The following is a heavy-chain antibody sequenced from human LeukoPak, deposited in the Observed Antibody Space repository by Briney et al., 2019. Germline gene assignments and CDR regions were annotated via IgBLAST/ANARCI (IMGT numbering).Heavy chain of an antibody. V-gene: IGHV4-59*12. D-gene: IGHD3-10*01. CDR3: ARGGMVKYYFDY. CDR2: IYYSGST. J-gene: IGHJ4*02. CDR1: GGSISSYY. Sequence: PSETLSLTCTVSGGSISSYYWSWIRQPPGKGLEWIGYIYYSGSTYYNPSLKSRVTISVDTSKNQFSLKLSSVTAADTAVYYCARGGMVKYYFDYWGQGTQVTVSS.